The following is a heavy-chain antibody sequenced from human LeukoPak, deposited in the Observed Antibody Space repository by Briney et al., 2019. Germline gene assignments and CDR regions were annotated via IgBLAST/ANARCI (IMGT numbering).Heavy chain of an antibody. Sequence: GGSLRLSCAASGFTFSSYSMNWVRQAPGKGLEWVSSISSSSSYIYYADSVKGRFTISRDNAKNSLYLQMNSLRAEDTAVYCCAARGEVPADPSSQIDYWGQGTLVTVSS. CDR3: AARGEVPADPSSQIDY. CDR1: GFTFSSYS. J-gene: IGHJ4*02. D-gene: IGHD2-2*01. CDR2: ISSSSSYI. V-gene: IGHV3-21*01.